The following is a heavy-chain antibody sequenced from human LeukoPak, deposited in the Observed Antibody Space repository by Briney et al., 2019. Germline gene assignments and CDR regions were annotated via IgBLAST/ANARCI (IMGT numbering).Heavy chain of an antibody. D-gene: IGHD6-19*01. V-gene: IGHV4-34*01. J-gene: IGHJ5*02. Sequence: PSETLSLTCAVYGGSFSGYYWSWIRQPPGKGLEWIGEINHSGSTNYNPSLKSRVTISVDTSKNQFSLKLSSVTAADTAVYYCARHPIAVAGTGWFDPWGQGTLVIVSS. CDR3: ARHPIAVAGTGWFDP. CDR2: INHSGST. CDR1: GGSFSGYY.